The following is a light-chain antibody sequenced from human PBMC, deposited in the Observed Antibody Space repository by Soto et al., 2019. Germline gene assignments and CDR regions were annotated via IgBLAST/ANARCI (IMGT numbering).Light chain of an antibody. CDR1: SSDVGGYNF. J-gene: IGLJ2*01. V-gene: IGLV2-8*01. CDR3: SSHAGSDTV. CDR2: DVT. Sequence: QSALTQPPSASGSPEQSVTISCTGTSSDVGGYNFVSWHQQHPGKAPKFLIYDVTKRPSGVPDRCSGSKSGNKASLTVSGLQAEDEADYYCSSHAGSDTVFGRGTKLTVL.